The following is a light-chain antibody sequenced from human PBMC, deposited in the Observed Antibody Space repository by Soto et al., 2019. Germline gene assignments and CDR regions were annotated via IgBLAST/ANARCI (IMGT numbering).Light chain of an antibody. J-gene: IGKJ5*01. Sequence: GDRVTITCRASQSISIWLAWYQQKPGKAPKLLINDASSLESGVPSRFSGSGSGTEFTLTISSLQPDDFATYYCQQFNSFPITFGQGTRLEIK. CDR2: DAS. V-gene: IGKV1-5*01. CDR3: QQFNSFPIT. CDR1: QSISIW.